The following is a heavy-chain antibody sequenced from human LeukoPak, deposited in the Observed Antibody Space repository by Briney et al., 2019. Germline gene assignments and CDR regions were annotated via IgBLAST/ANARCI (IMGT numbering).Heavy chain of an antibody. CDR1: GGSISSYY. J-gene: IGHJ4*02. CDR2: IYYSGST. CDR3: AREKRGYSGYDYFHFDY. Sequence: SETLSLTCTVSGGSISSYYWSWIRQPPGKGLEWIGYIYYSGSTNYNPSLKSRVTISVDTSKNQFSLKLSSVTAADTAVYYCAREKRGYSGYDYFHFDYWGQGTLVTVSS. D-gene: IGHD5-12*01. V-gene: IGHV4-59*12.